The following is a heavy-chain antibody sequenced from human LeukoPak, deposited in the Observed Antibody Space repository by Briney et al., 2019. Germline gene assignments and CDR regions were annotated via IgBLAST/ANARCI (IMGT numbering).Heavy chain of an antibody. D-gene: IGHD3-10*01. CDR3: ARDLTMVRGVPDGFDY. Sequence: SVKVSCKASGGTFSSYAISWVRQAPGQGLEWIGRIIPIFGIANYAQKFQGRVTITADKSTSTAYMELSSLRSEDTAVYHCARDLTMVRGVPDGFDYWGQGTLVTVSS. V-gene: IGHV1-69*04. CDR2: IIPIFGIA. J-gene: IGHJ4*02. CDR1: GGTFSSYA.